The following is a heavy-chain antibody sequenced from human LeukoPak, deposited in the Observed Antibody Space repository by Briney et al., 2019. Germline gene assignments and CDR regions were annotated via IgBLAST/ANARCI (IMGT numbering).Heavy chain of an antibody. CDR2: IYTSGST. Sequence: SETLSLTCTVSGGSISSYYWSWIRQPPGKGLEWIGYIYTSGSTNYNPSLKSRVTISVDTSKNQFSLKLSSVTAADTAVYYCARVGFYSSRRFDPWGQGTLVTVSS. D-gene: IGHD6-13*01. J-gene: IGHJ5*02. V-gene: IGHV4-4*09. CDR1: GGSISSYY. CDR3: ARVGFYSSRRFDP.